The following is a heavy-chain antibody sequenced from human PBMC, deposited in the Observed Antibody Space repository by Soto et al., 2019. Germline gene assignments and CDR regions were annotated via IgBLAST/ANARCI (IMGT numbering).Heavy chain of an antibody. CDR2: TSYDGSNK. V-gene: IGHV3-33*05. J-gene: IGHJ1*01. D-gene: IGHD3-16*01. CDR3: ARWGTTGGLDV. Sequence: QVQLVESGGGVVQPGTSLRVSCVGSGFTFRSYVIHWVRQAPGKGLEWVALTSYDGSNKYYGDSVRGRFTISRDNSRKKVDLQMDSLRLEDTALYYCARWGTTGGLDVWGQGTLVSVS. CDR1: GFTFRSYV.